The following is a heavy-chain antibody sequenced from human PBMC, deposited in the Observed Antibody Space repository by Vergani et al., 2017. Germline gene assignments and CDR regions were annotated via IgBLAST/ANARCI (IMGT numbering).Heavy chain of an antibody. D-gene: IGHD4-17*01. CDR3: ARDCHDYGDYGFNWFDP. CDR2: IYYSGST. V-gene: IGHV4-34*11. CDR1: GGSFSGYY. Sequence: QVQLQQWGAGLLKPSETLSLTCAVYGGSFSGYYWSWIRQPPGKGLEWIGYIYYSGSTNYNPSLKSRVTISVDTSKNQFSLKLSSVTAADTAVYYCARDCHDYGDYGFNWFDPWGQGTLVTVSS. J-gene: IGHJ5*02.